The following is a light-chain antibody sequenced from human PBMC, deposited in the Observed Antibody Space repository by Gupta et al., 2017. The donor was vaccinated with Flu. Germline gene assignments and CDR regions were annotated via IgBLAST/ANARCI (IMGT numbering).Light chain of an antibody. J-gene: IGKJ3*01. CDR3: QQYNNWPPIT. Sequence: EIVMTQSPATLSASPGERATLSCRASQSVGGDLAWYQQRRGQAPRLLIYGTSNRATGVPARFNGSGSGTEFTLTITSLQPEDFAVYYCQQYNNWPPITFGPGTKVDIK. CDR2: GTS. V-gene: IGKV3-15*01. CDR1: QSVGGD.